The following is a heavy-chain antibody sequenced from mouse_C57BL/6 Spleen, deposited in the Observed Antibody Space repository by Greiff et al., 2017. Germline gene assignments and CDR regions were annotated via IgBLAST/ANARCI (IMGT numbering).Heavy chain of an antibody. CDR2: ISYDGSN. Sequence: EVKLQESGPGLVKPSQSLSLTCSVTGYSITSGYYWNWIRQFPGNKLEWMGYISYDGSNNYNPSLKNRISITRDTSKNQFFLKLNSVTTEDTATYYCARAGIYYGYDEDPFDYWGQGTTLTVSS. D-gene: IGHD2-2*01. CDR1: GYSITSGYY. CDR3: ARAGIYYGYDEDPFDY. J-gene: IGHJ2*01. V-gene: IGHV3-6*01.